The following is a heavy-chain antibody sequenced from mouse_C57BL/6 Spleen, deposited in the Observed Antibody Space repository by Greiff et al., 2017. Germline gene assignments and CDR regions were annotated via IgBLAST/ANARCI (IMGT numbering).Heavy chain of an antibody. D-gene: IGHD1-1*01. CDR3: ARAYYGSLYYAMDY. CDR2: IYPGSGST. CDR1: GYTFTSYW. J-gene: IGHJ4*01. V-gene: IGHV1-55*01. Sequence: QVQLQQPGAELVKPGASVKMSCKASGYTFTSYWITWVKQRPGQGLEWIGDIYPGSGSTNYNEKFKSKATLTVDTSSSTAYMQLSSLTSEDSAVYYCARAYYGSLYYAMDYWGQGTSVTVSS.